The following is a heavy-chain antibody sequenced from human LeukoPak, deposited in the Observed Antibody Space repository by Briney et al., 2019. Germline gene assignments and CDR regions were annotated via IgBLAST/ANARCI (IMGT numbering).Heavy chain of an antibody. J-gene: IGHJ4*02. CDR3: ARVFPEDYYDSSGYPRTYYFDY. V-gene: IGHV1-2*06. Sequence: ASVKVSCMASGYTFTGYYMHWVRQAPGQGLEWMGRINPNSGGTNYAQKFQGRVTMTRDTSISTAYMELSRLRSDDTAVYYCARVFPEDYYDSSGYPRTYYFDYWGQGTLVTVSS. CDR2: INPNSGGT. CDR1: GYTFTGYY. D-gene: IGHD3-22*01.